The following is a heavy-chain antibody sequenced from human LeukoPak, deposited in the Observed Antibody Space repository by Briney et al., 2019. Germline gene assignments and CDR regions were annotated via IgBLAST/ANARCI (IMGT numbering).Heavy chain of an antibody. V-gene: IGHV3-30-3*01. J-gene: IGHJ4*02. Sequence: GRSLRLSCAASGFTFSSSAMHWVRQAPGKGLEWVAVVSFDGINKYYADSVKGRFTISRDNSKNTLYLQMNNLRAEDTAVYYCARDLSRKAAAGIDYWGQGTLVTVSS. CDR2: VSFDGINK. CDR3: ARDLSRKAAAGIDY. CDR1: GFTFSSSA. D-gene: IGHD6-13*01.